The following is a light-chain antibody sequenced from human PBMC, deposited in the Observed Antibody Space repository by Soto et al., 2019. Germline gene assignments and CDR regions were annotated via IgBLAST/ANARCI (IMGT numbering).Light chain of an antibody. CDR2: DAS. Sequence: EIVMTQSPATLSVSPGERATLSCRASQSVRTTVAWYQQRPGQAPRLLIYDASNRATGIPARFSGSGSGTDFTLTISSLEPEDFAVYYCQQRSNWLWTFGQGTKVDIK. V-gene: IGKV3-11*01. J-gene: IGKJ1*01. CDR1: QSVRTT. CDR3: QQRSNWLWT.